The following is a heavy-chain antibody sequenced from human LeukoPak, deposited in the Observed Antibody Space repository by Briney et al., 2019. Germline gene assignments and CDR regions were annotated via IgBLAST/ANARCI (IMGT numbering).Heavy chain of an antibody. CDR2: ISYDGSNK. CDR3: ASLATYYYDSSGYYFSH. J-gene: IGHJ4*02. CDR1: GFTFSSYA. Sequence: RGSLRLSCAASGFTFSSYAMHWVRQAPGKGLEWVAVISYDGSNKYYADSVKGRFTISRDNSKNTLYLQMNSLRAEDTAVYYCASLATYYYDSSGYYFSHWGQGTLVTVSS. D-gene: IGHD3-22*01. V-gene: IGHV3-30-3*01.